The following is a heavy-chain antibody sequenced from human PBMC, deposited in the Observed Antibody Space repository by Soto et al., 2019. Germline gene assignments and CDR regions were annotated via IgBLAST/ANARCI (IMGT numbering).Heavy chain of an antibody. V-gene: IGHV4-39*01. CDR1: GGSISSSSYY. J-gene: IGHJ4*02. Sequence: QLQLQESGPGLVKPSETLSLTCTVSGGSISSSSYYWGWIRQPPGKGLEWIGSIYYSGSTYYNPSIKSRVTISVDTSKNQFSLKLSSVTAADTAVYYCARLATGYYDSSGYYYFDYWGQGTLVTVSS. D-gene: IGHD3-22*01. CDR3: ARLATGYYDSSGYYYFDY. CDR2: IYYSGST.